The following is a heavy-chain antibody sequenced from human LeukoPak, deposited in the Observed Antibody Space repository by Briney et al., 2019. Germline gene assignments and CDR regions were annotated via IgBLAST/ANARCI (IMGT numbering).Heavy chain of an antibody. CDR3: ARARWGYFQH. J-gene: IGHJ1*01. V-gene: IGHV3-30*03. D-gene: IGHD4-23*01. CDR2: ISYDGSNK. CDR1: GFTFSSYG. Sequence: PGGSLRVSCAASGFTFSSYGMHWVRQAPGKGLEWVAVISYDGSNKYYADSVKGRFTISRDNSKNTLYLQMNSLRAEDTAVYYCARARWGYFQHWGQGTLVTVSS.